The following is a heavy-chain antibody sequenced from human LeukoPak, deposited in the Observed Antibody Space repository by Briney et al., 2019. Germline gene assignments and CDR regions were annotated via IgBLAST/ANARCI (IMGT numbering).Heavy chain of an antibody. CDR2: IKQDGSEK. CDR1: GFTFSSYW. CDR3: ARDRPLWN. V-gene: IGHV3-7*01. D-gene: IGHD3-3*01. J-gene: IGHJ4*02. Sequence: GGSLRLSCAASGFTFSSYWMSWVRQAPGKGLEWVANIKQDGSEKYYVDSVKGRFTISRDNAKSTIYLQMNSLRVEDSAVYYCARDRPLWNWGQGTLVTVSS.